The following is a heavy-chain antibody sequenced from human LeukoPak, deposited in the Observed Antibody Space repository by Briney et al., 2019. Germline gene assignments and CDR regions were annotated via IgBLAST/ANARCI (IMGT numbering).Heavy chain of an antibody. CDR2: IWRSDHT. CDR1: GGSISSSDW. D-gene: IGHD2-2*01. Sequence: PSGTLSLTCAVSGGSISSSDWWSWVRQPPGRGLEWIGYIWRSDHTNYNPSLKSRVTMSLDKSKNQFSLKLSSVTAADTAVYYRARDPHCSSTNCPFDFWGQGTLVIVSS. J-gene: IGHJ4*02. V-gene: IGHV4-4*02. CDR3: ARDPHCSSTNCPFDF.